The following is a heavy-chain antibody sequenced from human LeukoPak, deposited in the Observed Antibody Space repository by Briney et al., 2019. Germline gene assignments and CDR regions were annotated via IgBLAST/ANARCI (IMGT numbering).Heavy chain of an antibody. J-gene: IGHJ4*02. CDR1: GFTFSSYA. V-gene: IGHV3-23*01. CDR2: LSASGGNT. CDR3: AKGDRSGSYSYFDY. Sequence: GESLRLSCLASGFTFSSYAMSWLRPAPGKGLEWVSSLSASGGNTYYADSVQGRFTISRDNYKNTLYLQMNSLRAEDTVVFCCAKGDRSGSYSYFDYGGQGTLVSVST. D-gene: IGHD3-10*01.